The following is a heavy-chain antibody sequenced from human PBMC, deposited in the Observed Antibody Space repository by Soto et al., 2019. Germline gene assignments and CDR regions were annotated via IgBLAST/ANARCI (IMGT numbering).Heavy chain of an antibody. CDR1: GYSFTIYC. Sequence: HGESLKISCKGSGYSFTIYCIGWVLQMPWKGLEWMGIIYPGDSDTRYSPSFQGQVTISADKSISTAYLQWSSLKASDTAMYYCARLYGYYYSDSAYFDYWGQGTLVTVSS. CDR2: IYPGDSDT. J-gene: IGHJ4*02. CDR3: ARLYGYYYSDSAYFDY. D-gene: IGHD3-22*01. V-gene: IGHV5-51*01.